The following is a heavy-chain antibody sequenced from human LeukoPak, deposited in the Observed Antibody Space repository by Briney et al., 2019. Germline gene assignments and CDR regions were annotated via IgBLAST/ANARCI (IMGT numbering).Heavy chain of an antibody. Sequence: ASVKVSCKASGYTITSYYMHWVRQAPGQGLEWMGIINPSGGSTSYAQKFQGRVTMTRDTSTSTVYMELSSLRSEDTAVYYCARVPKNYYDSSGYYLDYWGQGTLVTVSS. J-gene: IGHJ4*02. CDR2: INPSGGST. CDR3: ARVPKNYYDSSGYYLDY. D-gene: IGHD3-22*01. CDR1: GYTITSYY. V-gene: IGHV1-46*01.